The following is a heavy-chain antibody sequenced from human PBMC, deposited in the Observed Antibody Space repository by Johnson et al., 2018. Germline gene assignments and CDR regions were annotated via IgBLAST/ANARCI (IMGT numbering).Heavy chain of an antibody. J-gene: IGHJ6*03. CDR1: GFTFSSFD. Sequence: EVQLVESGGGLVQPGGSLRLSCAASGFTFSSFDMSWVRQAPGKGLEWVSTLSGSSYSTYYIDSVKGRFAISRDNSKNTLYLQMNSLRAEDTAVFYCAKAGPWIQLGYYYYYMDVWGKGTTVTVSS. CDR3: AKAGPWIQLGYYYYYMDV. V-gene: IGHV3-23*04. D-gene: IGHD5-18*01. CDR2: LSGSSYST.